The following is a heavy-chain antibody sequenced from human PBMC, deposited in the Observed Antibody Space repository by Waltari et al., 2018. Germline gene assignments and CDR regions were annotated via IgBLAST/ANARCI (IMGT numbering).Heavy chain of an antibody. D-gene: IGHD1-1*01. CDR1: GFTFRNYG. V-gene: IGHV3-30*18. J-gene: IGHJ4*02. CDR2: ISYDGSKT. CDR3: AKDLDTETTTLSD. Sequence: QVQLVESGGGAVQPGRSLRLSCAASGFTFRNYGMHWVRQAPGKGLEWVALISYDGSKTDYGASVKGRFTISRDDSHNTLYLQMHSLRPEDTAVYFCAKDLDTETTTLSDWGQGTLVTASA.